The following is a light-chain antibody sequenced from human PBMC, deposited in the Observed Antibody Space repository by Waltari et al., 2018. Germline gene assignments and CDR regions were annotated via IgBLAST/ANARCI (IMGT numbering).Light chain of an antibody. J-gene: IGKJ1*01. CDR2: DAS. CDR1: RSISNF. Sequence: DIQMTQSPSSLSASVGDRVTITCRASRSISNFLNWYQQKPGKAPNLLIYDASSLQSGVPSRFSGSGSGTKVALTITSLQPEDFATYYCQQSYSTPKTFGQGTKVEIK. CDR3: QQSYSTPKT. V-gene: IGKV1-39*01.